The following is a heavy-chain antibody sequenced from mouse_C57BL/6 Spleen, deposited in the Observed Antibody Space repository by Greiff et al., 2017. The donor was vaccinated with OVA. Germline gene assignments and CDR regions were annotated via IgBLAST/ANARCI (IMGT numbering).Heavy chain of an antibody. V-gene: IGHV1-5*01. CDR2: IYPGNSDT. Sequence: EVKLMESGTVLARPGASVKMSCKTSGYTFTSYWMHWVKQRPGQGLEWIWAIYPGNSDTSYNQKFKGKAKLTAVTSASTAYMELSSLTNEDSAVYYCTRRGFYDYDAGDYYAMDYWGQGTSVTVSS. J-gene: IGHJ4*01. CDR3: TRRGFYDYDAGDYYAMDY. CDR1: GYTFTSYW. D-gene: IGHD2-4*01.